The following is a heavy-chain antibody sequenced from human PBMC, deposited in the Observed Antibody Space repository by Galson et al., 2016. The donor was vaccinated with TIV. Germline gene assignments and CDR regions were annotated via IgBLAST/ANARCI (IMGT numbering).Heavy chain of an antibody. V-gene: IGHV3-21*01. CDR1: GFTFSNYN. J-gene: IGHJ6*02. Sequence: SLRLSCAASGFTFSNYNMNWVRQAPGKGLEWVSSISSSSSFIYYADSVKGRFTISRDNAKNSLYLQMTSLRAADTAVYYCARRPVVVVAATNGYYYYGMDVWGQGTTVTVSS. CDR3: ARRPVVVVAATNGYYYYGMDV. D-gene: IGHD2-15*01. CDR2: ISSSSSFI.